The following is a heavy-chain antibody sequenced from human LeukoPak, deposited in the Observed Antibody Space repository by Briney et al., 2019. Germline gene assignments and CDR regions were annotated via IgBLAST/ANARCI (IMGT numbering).Heavy chain of an antibody. CDR1: GYTFTIYY. J-gene: IGHJ3*02. D-gene: IGHD6-19*01. CDR2: INPSGGST. CDR3: AIPRGIAVAADDAFDI. Sequence: GASVKVSCKASGYTFTIYYIHWVRQAPGQGLEWMGLINPSGGSTNYAQKFQGRVTMTRDTSISTAYMELSRLRSDDTAVYYCAIPRGIAVAADDAFDIWGQGTMVTVSS. V-gene: IGHV1-46*01.